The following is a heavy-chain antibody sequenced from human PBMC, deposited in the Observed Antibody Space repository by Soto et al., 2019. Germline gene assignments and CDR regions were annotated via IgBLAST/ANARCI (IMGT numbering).Heavy chain of an antibody. V-gene: IGHV3-21*01. CDR2: ISSSSGYI. J-gene: IGHJ4*02. CDR3: ARDLYARYDFWSGYYPFDY. CDR1: GFTISSYS. Sequence: EVQLVESGGGLVKPGGSLRLACTASGFTISSYSMNRVRQAPGKGLEWVSSISSSSGYIYYADSVKGRLTISRDNAKNSLHLQMNSLRAEDTAMYYCARDLYARYDFWSGYYPFDYWGQGTLVSVSS. D-gene: IGHD3-3*01.